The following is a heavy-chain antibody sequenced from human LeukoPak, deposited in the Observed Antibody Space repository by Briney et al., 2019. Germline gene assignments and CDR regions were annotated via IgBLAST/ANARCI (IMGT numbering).Heavy chain of an antibody. CDR3: ATYSTRNAREFQS. D-gene: IGHD4-11*01. CDR1: GFTVSSNY. CDR2: IYDIGST. J-gene: IGHJ1*01. V-gene: IGHV3-66*01. Sequence: GGSLRLSCAASGFTVSSNYISWFRQAPGKGLEWVSVIYDIGSTYFADSVKGRFTISRDNAKMSLYLQMNSLRVEDTAVYYCATYSTRNAREFQSWGQGTLVTVSS.